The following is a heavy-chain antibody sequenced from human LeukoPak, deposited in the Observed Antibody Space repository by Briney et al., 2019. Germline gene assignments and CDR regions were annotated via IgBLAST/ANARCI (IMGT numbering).Heavy chain of an antibody. Sequence: SDTLSLTCTVPGGSISRSTSYLGWLPPPPAIPLDCIGPCYYSGSTYYNPSLKSRVTISVDTSKNQFSLKLSSVTAADTAVYYCARQHDFWSGYYTYPNFDYWGQGTLVTVSS. CDR1: GGSISRSTSY. CDR3: ARQHDFWSGYYTYPNFDY. CDR2: CYYSGST. J-gene: IGHJ4*02. V-gene: IGHV4-39*01. D-gene: IGHD3-3*01.